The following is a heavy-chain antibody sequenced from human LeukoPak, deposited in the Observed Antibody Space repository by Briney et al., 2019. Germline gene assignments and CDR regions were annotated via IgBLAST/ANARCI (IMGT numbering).Heavy chain of an antibody. CDR2: IRSKAYGGTT. CDR3: TRDDSSSWLGYYYYYYKGV. Sequence: GGSLRLSCTASGFTFGDYAMSWVRQAPGKGLEWVGFIRSKAYGGTTEYAASVKGRFTISRDDSKSIAYLQMNSLKTEDTAVYYCTRDDSSSWLGYYYYYYKGVWGKGTTVTISS. CDR1: GFTFGDYA. V-gene: IGHV3-49*04. D-gene: IGHD6-13*01. J-gene: IGHJ6*03.